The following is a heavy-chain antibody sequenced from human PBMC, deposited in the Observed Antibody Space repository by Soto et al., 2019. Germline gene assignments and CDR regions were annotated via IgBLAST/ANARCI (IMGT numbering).Heavy chain of an antibody. CDR1: GFTFGHYW. D-gene: IGHD3-22*01. CDR2: VNSDGSSA. CDR3: ARFGTYYESSGFLY. V-gene: IGHV3-74*01. J-gene: IGHJ4*02. Sequence: GGSLTLFCPASGFTFGHYWMHWVRQAPGKGLVWVSRVNSDGSSAGYADSVKGRFTVSRDNAKSTLYLQMNSLRAEDTAVYYCARFGTYYESSGFLYWGQGALVTVSS.